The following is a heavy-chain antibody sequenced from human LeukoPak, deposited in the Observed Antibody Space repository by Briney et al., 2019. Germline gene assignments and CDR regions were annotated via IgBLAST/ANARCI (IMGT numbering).Heavy chain of an antibody. V-gene: IGHV3-7*03. J-gene: IGHJ5*02. CDR2: IKQDGSEK. Sequence: GGSLRLSCAASGFTFSSYWMSWVRQAPGKGLEWVANIKQDGSEKYYVDSVKGRFTISRDNAKNSLYLQMNSLRAEDTAVYYCAILHYYGSGSYRNNNWFDPWGQGTLVTVSS. CDR1: GFTFSSYW. CDR3: AILHYYGSGSYRNNNWFDP. D-gene: IGHD3-10*01.